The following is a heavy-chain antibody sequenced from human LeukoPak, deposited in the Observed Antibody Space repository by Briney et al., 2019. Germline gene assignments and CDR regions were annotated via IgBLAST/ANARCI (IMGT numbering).Heavy chain of an antibody. CDR3: AVVADNADFDY. CDR1: GFTFSSYA. J-gene: IGHJ4*02. V-gene: IGHV3-30*04. CDR2: ISYDGSNK. Sequence: GRSLRLSCAASGFTFSSYAMHWVRQAPGKGLEWVAVISYDGSNKYYADSVKGRFTISRDNSKNTLYLQVNSLRAEDTAVYYCAVVADNADFDYWGQGTLVTVSS. D-gene: IGHD2-15*01.